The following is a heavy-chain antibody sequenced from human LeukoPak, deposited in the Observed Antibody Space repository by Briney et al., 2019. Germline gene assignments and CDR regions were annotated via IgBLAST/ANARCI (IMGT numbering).Heavy chain of an antibody. J-gene: IGHJ3*02. D-gene: IGHD3-22*01. CDR2: IYIGGNT. CDR1: GLTVSSNY. Sequence: GGSLRLSCAASGLTVSSNYMSWVRQAPGKGLEWVSVIYIGGNTNYADSVKGRFTISRDNSKNTLYLQMNSLRAEDTAVYYCARDATSHYYDSSGYDAFDIWGQGTMVTVSS. CDR3: ARDATSHYYDSSGYDAFDI. V-gene: IGHV3-53*01.